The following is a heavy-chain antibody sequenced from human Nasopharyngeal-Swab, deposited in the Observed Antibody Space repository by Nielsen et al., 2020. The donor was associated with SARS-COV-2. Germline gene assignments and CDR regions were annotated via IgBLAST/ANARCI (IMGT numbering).Heavy chain of an antibody. CDR1: GFTFSTYE. D-gene: IGHD3-22*01. J-gene: IGHJ4*02. Sequence: GESLKISCAASGFTFSTYEMYWVRQAPGKGLEWVSYISSSGTTIYYADSVKGRFTISRDNAKNSLYLQVNSLRAEDTAVYYCARGGTYSSDSSAYSEFDYWGQGTLVTVSS. CDR3: ARGGTYSSDSSAYSEFDY. V-gene: IGHV3-48*03. CDR2: ISSSGTTI.